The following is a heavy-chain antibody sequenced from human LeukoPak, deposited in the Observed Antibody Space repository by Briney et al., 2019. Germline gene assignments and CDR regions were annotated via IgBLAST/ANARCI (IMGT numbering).Heavy chain of an antibody. CDR1: GFTIMNSA. J-gene: IGHJ3*02. Sequence: GGSLRLSCAASGFTIMNSAMNWVRQAPGKGLEWVSAINGTAINTDYADSVKGRFTISRDYSKNSLYLQMNSLRAEDMALYYCAKGFWSGYYGPDAFDIWGQGTMVTVSS. V-gene: IGHV3-23*01. CDR2: INGTAINT. D-gene: IGHD3-3*01. CDR3: AKGFWSGYYGPDAFDI.